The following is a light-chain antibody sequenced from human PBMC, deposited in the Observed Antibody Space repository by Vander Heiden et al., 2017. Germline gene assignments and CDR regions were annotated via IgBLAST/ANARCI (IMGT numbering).Light chain of an antibody. Sequence: IQLPPSPSSLSASMGDRVTIPGRASQYMSTYVNGYRQTPGKAPEVLIYAASSLYSGVPSRFRGSGSGTDFTLTITSLQPEDFATYYCQQSYIMPWTFGQGTKVEIK. CDR3: QQSYIMPWT. CDR1: QYMSTY. V-gene: IGKV1-39*01. J-gene: IGKJ1*01. CDR2: AAS.